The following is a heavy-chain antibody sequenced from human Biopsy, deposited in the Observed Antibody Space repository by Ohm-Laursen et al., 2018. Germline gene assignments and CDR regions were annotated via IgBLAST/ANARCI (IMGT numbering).Heavy chain of an antibody. Sequence: SVKVSCKTSGGTFSNYAISWVRQAPGEGLEWMGGIIAVSGLVNYAPKFQGRVSITADKSTTTAYMELSNLKSEDMAVYYCATPFQYYDSWGGYPPFDHWGQGTLVTVSS. CDR1: GGTFSNYA. V-gene: IGHV1-69*10. D-gene: IGHD3-3*01. CDR2: IIAVSGLV. J-gene: IGHJ4*02. CDR3: ATPFQYYDSWGGYPPFDH.